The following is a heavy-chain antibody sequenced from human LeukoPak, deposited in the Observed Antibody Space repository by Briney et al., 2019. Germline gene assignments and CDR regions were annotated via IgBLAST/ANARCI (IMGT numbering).Heavy chain of an antibody. CDR2: IYSYNGNT. J-gene: IGHJ4*02. V-gene: IGHV1-18*04. D-gene: IGHD4-17*01. CDR3: ARLKNYGDYGY. Sequence: ASVKVSCKASGYTFTGYYMHWVRQAPGQGLEWMGWIYSYNGNTNYAQKFQGRVTMTTDTSTSIAYMELRSLTSDDTAVYYCARLKNYGDYGYWGQGTLVTASS. CDR1: GYTFTGYY.